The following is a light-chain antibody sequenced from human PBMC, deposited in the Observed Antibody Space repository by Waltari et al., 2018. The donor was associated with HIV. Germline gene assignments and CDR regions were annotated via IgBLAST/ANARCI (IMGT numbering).Light chain of an antibody. CDR2: KDT. CDR1: GLPKHY. V-gene: IGLV3-25*03. Sequence: SYALTQPPSVSVSPGQTARITCSGDGLPKHYAYWYQQKPGQAPVMVMYKDTERPSGIPERFSGSSSGTTVTLTISGVQAEDEADYHCQSLDTSNTWVFGGGTKLTVL. CDR3: QSLDTSNTWV. J-gene: IGLJ3*02.